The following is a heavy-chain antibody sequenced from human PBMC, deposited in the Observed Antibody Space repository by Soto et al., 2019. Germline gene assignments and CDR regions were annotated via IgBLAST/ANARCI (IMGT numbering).Heavy chain of an antibody. V-gene: IGHV6-1*01. CDR1: GDSVSSNIAA. Sequence: PSQTLSLTCAISGDSVSSNIAAWNWIRQSPSRGLEWLGRTYCRSKWFNDYAVSVKSRITINPDTSKNQFSLNLSSVTAADTAVYYCARVNYYGSGNYDESWFDPWGQGTLVTVSS. D-gene: IGHD3-10*01. CDR2: TYCRSKWFN. CDR3: ARVNYYGSGNYDESWFDP. J-gene: IGHJ5*02.